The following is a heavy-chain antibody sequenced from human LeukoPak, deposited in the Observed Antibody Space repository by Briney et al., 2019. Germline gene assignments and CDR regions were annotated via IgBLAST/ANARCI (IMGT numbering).Heavy chain of an antibody. Sequence: GASVKVSCKASGGTFSSYAISWVRQAPGQGLEWMGRIIPILGIANYAQKFQGRVTITADKSTSTAYMELSSLRSEDTAVYYCARDRDSSGWYSYFYYWGQGTLVIASS. CDR1: GGTFSSYA. J-gene: IGHJ4*02. CDR2: IIPILGIA. D-gene: IGHD6-19*01. CDR3: ARDRDSSGWYSYFYY. V-gene: IGHV1-69*04.